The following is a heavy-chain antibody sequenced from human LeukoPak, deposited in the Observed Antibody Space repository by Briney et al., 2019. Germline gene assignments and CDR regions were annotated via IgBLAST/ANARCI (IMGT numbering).Heavy chain of an antibody. CDR2: IYYGENT. Sequence: SETLSLTCTVSGGSISSGPYYWGWIRQPPGKGLEWIGNIYYGENTYYNPSLKSRVTISIDTSKNQFYLKLSSLTAADTAVYYCARRDDSSGYHKIFDYWGPGTLVTVAS. J-gene: IGHJ4*02. D-gene: IGHD3-22*01. CDR3: ARRDDSSGYHKIFDY. V-gene: IGHV4-39*01. CDR1: GGSISSGPYY.